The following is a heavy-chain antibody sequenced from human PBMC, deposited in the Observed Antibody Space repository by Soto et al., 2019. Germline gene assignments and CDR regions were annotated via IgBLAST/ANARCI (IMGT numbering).Heavy chain of an antibody. J-gene: IGHJ6*02. D-gene: IGHD6-19*01. Sequence: QVQLVQSGAEVKKPGSSVKVSCKASGGTFSSYAISWVRQAPGQGLEWMGGIIPIFGTANYAQKFQGRVTITADESTSTAYMELSSLRSEDTAVYYCARTGNLRIALAGTHYYYGMDVWGQWTTVTVSS. CDR2: IIPIFGTA. CDR3: ARTGNLRIALAGTHYYYGMDV. CDR1: GGTFSSYA. V-gene: IGHV1-69*01.